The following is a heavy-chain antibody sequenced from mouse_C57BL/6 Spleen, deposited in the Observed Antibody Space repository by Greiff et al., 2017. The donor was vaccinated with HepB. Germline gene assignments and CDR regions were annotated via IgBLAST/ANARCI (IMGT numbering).Heavy chain of an antibody. CDR1: GYTFTSYW. CDR2: IYPGSGST. Sequence: VQLQQPGAELVKPGASVKMSCKASGYTFTSYWITWVKQRPGQGLEWIGDIYPGSGSTNYNEKFKSKATLTVDTSSSTAYMQLSSLTSEDSAVYYCAGDYYGSNPFAYWGQGTLVTVSA. CDR3: AGDYYGSNPFAY. V-gene: IGHV1-55*01. D-gene: IGHD1-1*01. J-gene: IGHJ3*01.